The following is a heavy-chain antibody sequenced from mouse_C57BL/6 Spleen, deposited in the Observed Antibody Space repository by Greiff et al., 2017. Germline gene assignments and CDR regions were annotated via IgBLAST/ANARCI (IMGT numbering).Heavy chain of an antibody. CDR3: ARQEITRVFDY. V-gene: IGHV5-6*01. D-gene: IGHD2-4*01. CDR1: GFTFSSYG. J-gene: IGHJ2*01. CDR2: ISSGGSYT. Sequence: EVKLMESGGDLVKPGGSLKLSCAASGFTFSSYGMSWVRQTPDKRLEWVATISSGGSYTYYPDSVKGRFTISRDNAKNTLYLQMSSLKSEDTAMYYCARQEITRVFDYWGQGTTLTVSS.